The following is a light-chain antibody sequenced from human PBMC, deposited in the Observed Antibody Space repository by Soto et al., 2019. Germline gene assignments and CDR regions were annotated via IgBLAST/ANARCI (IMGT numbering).Light chain of an antibody. Sequence: IVRIQSPDSRAVSLVEGATINWEASQSCVYSYNNTNYLAWYQQKPGQPPKLLIYWASTRESGVPDRFSGSGSGTDFTLTITSLQAEDVAVYYCQQYYSTPLTFGGGTKVDIK. J-gene: IGKJ4*01. CDR3: QQYYSTPLT. V-gene: IGKV4-1*01. CDR1: QSCVYSYNNTNY. CDR2: WAS.